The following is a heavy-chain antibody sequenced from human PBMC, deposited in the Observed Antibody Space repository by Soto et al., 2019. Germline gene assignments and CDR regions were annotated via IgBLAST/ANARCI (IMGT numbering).Heavy chain of an antibody. D-gene: IGHD6-13*01. CDR3: AKLIAAAGTRLRDY. CDR1: GFTFSSYA. J-gene: IGHJ4*02. Sequence: VQLLESGGGLVQPGGSLRLSCAASGFTFSSYAMSWVRQAPGKGLEWVSAISGSGGSTYYADSVKGRFTISRDNSKHTLYLQMNSLRAEDTAVYYCAKLIAAAGTRLRDYWGQGTLVTVSS. CDR2: ISGSGGST. V-gene: IGHV3-23*01.